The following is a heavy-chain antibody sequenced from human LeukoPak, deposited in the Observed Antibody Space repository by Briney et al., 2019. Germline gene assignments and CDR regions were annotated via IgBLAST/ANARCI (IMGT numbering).Heavy chain of an antibody. CDR1: GFTFITYR. D-gene: IGHD3-10*02. J-gene: IGHJ6*04. CDR2: IKQDGSEK. CDR3: AELGITMIGGV. Sequence: GGSLRLSCAASGFTFITYRLSWVRQAPGRGLAWVANIKQDGSEKHYVDSVKGRFTISRDNAKNSLYLQMNSLRAEDTAVYYCAELGITMIGGVWGKGTTVTISS. V-gene: IGHV3-7*01.